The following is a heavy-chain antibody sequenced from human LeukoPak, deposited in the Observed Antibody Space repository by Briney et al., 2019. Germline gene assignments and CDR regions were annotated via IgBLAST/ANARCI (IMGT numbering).Heavy chain of an antibody. J-gene: IGHJ4*02. V-gene: IGHV1-69*04. CDR1: GGPFSSYA. CDR2: LIPILRLT. CDR3: AREGVGTTSFDS. D-gene: IGHD1-26*01. Sequence: SVKVSCKASGGPFSSYAINWVRQAPGQGLQWVGRLIPILRLTNYAQTSQGRVTITADKSTSTTYMVLSSLRSDDTAVYFCAREGVGTTSFDSWGPGSLVTVSS.